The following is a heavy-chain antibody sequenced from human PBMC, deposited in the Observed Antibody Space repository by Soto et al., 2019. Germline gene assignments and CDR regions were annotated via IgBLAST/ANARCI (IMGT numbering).Heavy chain of an antibody. V-gene: IGHV1-8*01. CDR3: ARAGYCSSTSCYAGCNWFDP. CDR1: GYTFTSYD. CDR2: MNPNSGNT. J-gene: IGHJ5*02. D-gene: IGHD2-2*01. Sequence: QVQLVQSGAEVKKPGASVKVSCKASGYTFTSYDINWVRQATGQGLEWMGWMNPNSGNTGYAQKFQGRVTMTRNTSISTAYMELSSLRSEDTAVYYCARAGYCSSTSCYAGCNWFDPWGQGTLVTVSS.